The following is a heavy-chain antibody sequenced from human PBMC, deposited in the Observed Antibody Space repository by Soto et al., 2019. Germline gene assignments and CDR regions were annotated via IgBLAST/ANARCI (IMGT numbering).Heavy chain of an antibody. V-gene: IGHV2-5*02. CDR1: GFSFTTDGMG. D-gene: IGHD2-15*01. CDR2: IYWDDDK. Sequence: QITLKESGPTLVKPTQTLTLTCTFSGFSFTTDGMGVGWIRQPPGKALEWLALIYWDDDKRYSPSLKSRLTITKDASRNQVVHTLTNMDPADTATYYCAHLYWAASRTRYYFDYWGQGTLVTVSS. J-gene: IGHJ4*02. CDR3: AHLYWAASRTRYYFDY.